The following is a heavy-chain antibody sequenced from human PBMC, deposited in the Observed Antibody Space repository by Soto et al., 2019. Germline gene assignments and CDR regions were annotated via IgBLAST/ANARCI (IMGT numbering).Heavy chain of an antibody. J-gene: IGHJ4*02. D-gene: IGHD2-15*01. CDR2: IYYSGST. CDR3: ARDLGPKLPPIDY. Sequence: PSETLSLTCTVSGGSISSGGYYWSWIRQHPGKGLEWIGYIYYSGSTYYNPSLKSRVTISVDTSKNQFSLKLSSVTAADTAVYYCARDLGPKLPPIDYWGQGTLVTVSS. V-gene: IGHV4-31*03. CDR1: GGSISSGGYY.